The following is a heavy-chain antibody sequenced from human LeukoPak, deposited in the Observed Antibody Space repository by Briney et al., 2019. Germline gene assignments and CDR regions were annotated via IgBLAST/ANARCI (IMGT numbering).Heavy chain of an antibody. V-gene: IGHV3-23*01. Sequence: PGGSLRLSCAASGFTFSSYAMTWVRQAPGKGLDWVSGISDSGGSTHYADSVKGRFTISRDNSKNTLYLEMNSLRAEDTAVYYCAKERWSGHSHGYEDYWGQGTLVTVSS. CDR1: GFTFSSYA. D-gene: IGHD5-18*01. J-gene: IGHJ4*02. CDR2: ISDSGGST. CDR3: AKERWSGHSHGYEDY.